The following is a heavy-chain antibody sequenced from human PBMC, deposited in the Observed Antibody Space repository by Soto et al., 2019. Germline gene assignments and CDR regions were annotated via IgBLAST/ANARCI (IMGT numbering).Heavy chain of an antibody. CDR3: AKGRSYYYYYGVDV. CDR2: ISSSGIP. CDR1: GGYINTDY. V-gene: IGHV4-59*01. Sequence: PSETLSLTCTVSGGYINTDYRTWIRQTPGRGLEWIGYISSSGIPNYTPSLKSRLTLSVDPSKNQFSLKLNSVTAADTVLYYCAKGRSYYYYYGVDVWGQGTTVTVSS. J-gene: IGHJ6*02.